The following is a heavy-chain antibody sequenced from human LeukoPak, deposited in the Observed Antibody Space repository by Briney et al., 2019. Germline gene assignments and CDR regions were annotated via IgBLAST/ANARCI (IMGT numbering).Heavy chain of an antibody. V-gene: IGHV4-34*01. CDR3: ARGVQSWQWLLRGRCFDY. D-gene: IGHD6-19*01. J-gene: IGHJ4*02. CDR1: GGSFSGYY. CDR2: INHSGST. Sequence: SETLSLTCAVYGGSFSGYYWSWIRQPPGKGLEWIGEINHSGSTNYNPSLKSRVTISVDTSKNQFSLKLSSVTAADTAVYYCARGVQSWQWLLRGRCFDYWGQGTLVTVSS.